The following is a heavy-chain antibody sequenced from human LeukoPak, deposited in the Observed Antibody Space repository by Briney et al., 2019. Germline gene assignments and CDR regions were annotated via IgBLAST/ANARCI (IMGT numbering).Heavy chain of an antibody. D-gene: IGHD6-13*01. J-gene: IGHJ4*02. CDR2: ISSGGTYT. V-gene: IGHV3-21*06. CDR1: GFTFSNYA. Sequence: PGGSLRLSCAASGFTFSNYAMNWVRQAPGKGLEWVSSISSGGTYTHFADSVQGRFTISRDNSKNTLFLQMNSLRAEDTAIYYCACIAAAGNFDYWGQGTLVTVSS. CDR3: ACIAAAGNFDY.